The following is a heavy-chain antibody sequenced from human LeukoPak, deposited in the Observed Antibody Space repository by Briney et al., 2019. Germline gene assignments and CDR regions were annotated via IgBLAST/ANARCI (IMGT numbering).Heavy chain of an antibody. CDR2: ISGSGGST. J-gene: IGHJ4*02. D-gene: IGHD2-21*02. CDR1: GFTFSSYA. V-gene: IGHV3-23*01. Sequence: GSLRLSCAASGFTFSSYAMRWVRQAPGKGVGWVSAISGSGGSTYYADSVKGRFTISRDNSKNTLYLQMNSLRAEDTAVYYCAKSKLAYCGGDCYSGFDYWGQGTLVTVSS. CDR3: AKSKLAYCGGDCYSGFDY.